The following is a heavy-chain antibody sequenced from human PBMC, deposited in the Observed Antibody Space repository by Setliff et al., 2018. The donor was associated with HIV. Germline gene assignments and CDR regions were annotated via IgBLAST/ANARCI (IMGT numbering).Heavy chain of an antibody. CDR2: IRQDGGQK. D-gene: IGHD1-7*01. Sequence: GGSLRLSCAAFGFTFRNYWMSWVRQAPGKGLEWVANIRQDGGQKYYADSVKGRFTISRESTESYLYLQMDSLSAEDTAMYFCVRDYWYDWNSVMDVWGKGTTVTVSS. J-gene: IGHJ6*03. CDR3: VRDYWYDWNSVMDV. CDR1: GFTFRNYW. V-gene: IGHV3-7*03.